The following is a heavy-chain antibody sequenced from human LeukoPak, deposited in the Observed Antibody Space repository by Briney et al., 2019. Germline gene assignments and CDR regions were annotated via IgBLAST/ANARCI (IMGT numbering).Heavy chain of an antibody. J-gene: IGHJ4*02. CDR3: TTLGYHLDS. CDR2: FTGSDTTT. V-gene: IGHV3-48*03. Sequence: GGSLRLSCAASGFDFSAYEMNWVRQAPGKGLEWVAYFTGSDTTTYYADSVKGRFTISRDNARNSLYLQMNSLRAEDTALYYCTTLGYHLDSWGQGTLVTVSS. CDR1: GFDFSAYE. D-gene: IGHD3-22*01.